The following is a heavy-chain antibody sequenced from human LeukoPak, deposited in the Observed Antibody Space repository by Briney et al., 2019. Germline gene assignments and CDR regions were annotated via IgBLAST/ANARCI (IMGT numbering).Heavy chain of an antibody. J-gene: IGHJ4*02. V-gene: IGHV1-69*04. CDR3: ARAPSIYDSGGYDFDY. CDR1: GGTFSSYA. D-gene: IGHD3-22*01. Sequence: GASVKVSCMASGGTFSSYAISWVRQAPGQGLEWMGRIIPILGIANYAQKFQGRVTITADKSTSTAYMELSSLRSEDTAVYYCARAPSIYDSGGYDFDYWGQGTLVTVSS. CDR2: IIPILGIA.